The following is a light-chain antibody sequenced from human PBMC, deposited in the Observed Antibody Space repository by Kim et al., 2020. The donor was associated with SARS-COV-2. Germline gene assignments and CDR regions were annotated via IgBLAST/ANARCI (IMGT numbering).Light chain of an antibody. J-gene: IGKJ5*01. V-gene: IGKV1D-12*01. CDR1: QTISNS. Sequence: ASVGGEVTITCRASQTISNSLAWYQQKPGKAPNLLIYAASTLQSGVPSRFSGSGSGTDFTLTISSLQPEDFATYYCQRGDTFPFTFGQGTRLEIK. CDR3: QRGDTFPFT. CDR2: AAS.